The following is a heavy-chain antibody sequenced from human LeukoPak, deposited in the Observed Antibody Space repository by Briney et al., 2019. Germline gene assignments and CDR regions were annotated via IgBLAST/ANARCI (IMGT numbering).Heavy chain of an antibody. D-gene: IGHD2-15*01. Sequence: GRSLRLSCAASGFTFSSYAMHWVRQAPGKGLEWVAVISYDGSNKYYADSVKGRFTISRDNSKNTLYLQMNRLRAEDTAVYYCARILSGIDYWGQGTLVTVSS. CDR3: ARILSGIDY. V-gene: IGHV3-30*14. J-gene: IGHJ4*02. CDR2: ISYDGSNK. CDR1: GFTFSSYA.